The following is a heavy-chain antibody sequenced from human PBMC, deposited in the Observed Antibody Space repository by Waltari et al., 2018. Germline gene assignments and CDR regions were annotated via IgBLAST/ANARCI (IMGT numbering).Heavy chain of an antibody. CDR1: EYTFPSSY. CDR2: INPSGGST. CDR3: ARDTGALWMDV. V-gene: IGHV1-46*01. D-gene: IGHD2-21*01. J-gene: IGHJ6*02. Sequence: QVQLVPSGAEVKKPGASLKISCKTSEYTFPSSYIHWVRPAPGQGLEWMGIINPSGGSTIYAQKFQGRVTMTRDTSTSTVYMELSSLRSEDTAVYYCARDTGALWMDVWGQGTTVTVSS.